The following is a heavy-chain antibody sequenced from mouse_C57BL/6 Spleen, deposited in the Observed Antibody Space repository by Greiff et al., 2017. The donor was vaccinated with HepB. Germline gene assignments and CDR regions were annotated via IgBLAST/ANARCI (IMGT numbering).Heavy chain of an antibody. CDR3: ARYPYGLYWYFDV. J-gene: IGHJ1*03. D-gene: IGHD1-1*01. CDR1: GYTFTSYW. CDR2: IYPGSGST. Sequence: VQLQQSGAELVKPGASVKMSCKASGYTFTSYWITWVKQRPGQGLEWIGDIYPGSGSTNYNEKFKSKATLTVDTSSSTAYMQLSSLTSEDSAVYYCARYPYGLYWYFDVWGTGTTVTVSS. V-gene: IGHV1-55*01.